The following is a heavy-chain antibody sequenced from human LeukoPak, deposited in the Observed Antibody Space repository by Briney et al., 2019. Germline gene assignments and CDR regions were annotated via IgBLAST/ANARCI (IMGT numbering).Heavy chain of an antibody. V-gene: IGHV3-7*01. CDR1: GFTFSSYW. J-gene: IGHJ5*02. Sequence: GGSLRLSCAASGFTFSSYWMTWVRQAPGKGLEWVANIKQDGSEKYYVDSVKGRFTISRDNAKNSLYLQLNSLRAEDTAVYYCAKGGDSGSHNNWFDPWGQGTLVTVSS. CDR3: AKGGDSGSHNNWFDP. D-gene: IGHD3-10*01. CDR2: IKQDGSEK.